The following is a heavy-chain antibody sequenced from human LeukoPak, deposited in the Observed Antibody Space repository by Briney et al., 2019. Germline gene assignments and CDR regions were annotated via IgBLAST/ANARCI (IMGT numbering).Heavy chain of an antibody. CDR2: IYYSGST. V-gene: IGHV4-31*03. Sequence: SETLSLTCTVSGGSISSGGYSWSWIRQHPGKGLEWIGYIYYSGSTYHNPSLKSRVTISVDTSKNQFSLKLSSVTAADTAVYYCASKRIVGATADYWGQGTLVTVSS. CDR1: GGSISSGGYS. CDR3: ASKRIVGATADY. J-gene: IGHJ4*02. D-gene: IGHD1-26*01.